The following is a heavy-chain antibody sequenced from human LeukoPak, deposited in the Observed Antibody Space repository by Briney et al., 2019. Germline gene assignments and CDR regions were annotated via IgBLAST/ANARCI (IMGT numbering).Heavy chain of an antibody. D-gene: IGHD6-13*01. V-gene: IGHV1-8*01. Sequence: ASVKVSCKTSGYTFTGYDINWVRQAPGQGLEWMGWMKSNSGDTHFAQKFQGRVTMTRDTSISTAFMELSSLRSEDTAVYCCARGEYSSSWYPFDYWGQGSPVTVSS. CDR3: ARGEYSSSWYPFDY. J-gene: IGHJ4*02. CDR1: GYTFTGYD. CDR2: MKSNSGDT.